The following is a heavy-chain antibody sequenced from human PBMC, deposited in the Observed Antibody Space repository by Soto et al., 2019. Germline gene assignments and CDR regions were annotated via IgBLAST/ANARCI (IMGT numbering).Heavy chain of an antibody. CDR1: GYSFTSYW. CDR3: ARGGVELLPYCSGGSCYKYFQH. J-gene: IGHJ1*01. Sequence: PGESLKISCKGSGYSFTSYWINWVRQATGQGLEWMGWMNPNSGNTGYAQKFQGRVTMTRNTSISTAYMELSSLRSEDTAVYYCARGGVELLPYCSGGSCYKYFQHWGQGTLVTVSS. D-gene: IGHD2-15*01. V-gene: IGHV1-8*02. CDR2: MNPNSGNT.